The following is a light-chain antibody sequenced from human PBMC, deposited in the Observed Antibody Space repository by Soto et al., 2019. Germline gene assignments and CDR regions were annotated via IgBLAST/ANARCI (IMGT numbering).Light chain of an antibody. CDR3: QQYNNWPWT. V-gene: IGKV3-15*01. CDR2: DAS. CDR1: QSVSSSY. Sequence: EIVMTQSPATLSVSPGERATLSCGASQSVSSSYLAWYQQKPGLAPRLLIYDASTRATGIPARFSGSGSGTEFTLTISSLQSEDFAVYYCQQYNNWPWTFGQGTKVDIK. J-gene: IGKJ1*01.